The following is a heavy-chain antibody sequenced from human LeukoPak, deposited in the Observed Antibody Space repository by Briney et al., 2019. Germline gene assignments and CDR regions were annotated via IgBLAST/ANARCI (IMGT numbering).Heavy chain of an antibody. Sequence: GGSLSLSCAASGFPFNSYALSWVRPAPGKGLEWVSAISGSGGSTYYADSVKGRFTISRDNSKNTLYLQMNSLRAEDTAVYYCAKDQVITFGGTKNWGQGTLVTVSS. CDR2: ISGSGGST. J-gene: IGHJ4*02. CDR3: AKDQVITFGGTKN. D-gene: IGHD3-16*01. CDR1: GFPFNSYA. V-gene: IGHV3-23*01.